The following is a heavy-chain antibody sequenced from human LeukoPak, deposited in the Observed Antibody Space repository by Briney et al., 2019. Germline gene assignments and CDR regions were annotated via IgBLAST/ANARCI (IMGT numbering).Heavy chain of an antibody. J-gene: IGHJ4*02. CDR3: ARDGLYCSSGSCPGLRY. D-gene: IGHD2-15*01. Sequence: GASVKVSCKASGYTFTSYGISWVRQAPGQGLEWMGWISAYNGNTNYAQKLQGRVTMTTDTSTSTAYMELRSLRSDDTAVYYCARDGLYCSSGSCPGLRYWGQGTLVTVSS. CDR2: ISAYNGNT. V-gene: IGHV1-18*01. CDR1: GYTFTSYG.